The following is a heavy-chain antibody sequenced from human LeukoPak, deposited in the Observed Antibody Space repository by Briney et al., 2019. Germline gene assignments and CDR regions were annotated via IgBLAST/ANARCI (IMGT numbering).Heavy chain of an antibody. CDR2: IYHSGST. J-gene: IGHJ5*02. D-gene: IGHD2-2*01. V-gene: IGHV4-38-2*02. Sequence: SSETLSLTCTVSGYSISSGYYWGWIRQPPGKGLEWIGSIYHSGSTYYNPSLKSRVTISVDTSKNQFSLKLSSVTAADTAVYYCARDKPDIVVVPAAMRGSYWFDPWGQGTLVTVSS. CDR1: GYSISSGYY. CDR3: ARDKPDIVVVPAAMRGSYWFDP.